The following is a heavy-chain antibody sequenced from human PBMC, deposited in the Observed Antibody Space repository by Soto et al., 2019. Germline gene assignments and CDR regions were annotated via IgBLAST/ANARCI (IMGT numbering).Heavy chain of an antibody. CDR2: IIPIFGTA. V-gene: IGHV1-69*12. J-gene: IGHJ3*02. D-gene: IGHD1-1*01. Sequence: QVQLVQSGAEVKKPGSSVKVSCKASGGTFSSYAISWVRQAPGQGLEWMGGIIPIFGTANYAQKFQGRVTITAEESTSTAYMELTSLRPEDTAVYYCARDVGQLGGGAFDIWGQGTMVTVSS. CDR1: GGTFSSYA. CDR3: ARDVGQLGGGAFDI.